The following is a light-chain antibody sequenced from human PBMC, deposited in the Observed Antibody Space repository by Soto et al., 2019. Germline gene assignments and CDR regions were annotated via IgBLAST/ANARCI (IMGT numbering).Light chain of an antibody. CDR3: QRYGGSPGT. Sequence: EIVLTQSPGTLSLSPGERATLSCRASQSLDSNYLAWYQQKPGQAPRLLIYGASSRAPGIPDRFSGSESGTDFTLTISRLEPEDFAVYHCQRYGGSPGTFGQGTKVEIK. J-gene: IGKJ1*01. CDR2: GAS. V-gene: IGKV3-20*01. CDR1: QSLDSNY.